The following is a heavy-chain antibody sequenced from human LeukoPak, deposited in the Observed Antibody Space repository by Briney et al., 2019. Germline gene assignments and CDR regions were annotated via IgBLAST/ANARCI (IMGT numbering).Heavy chain of an antibody. D-gene: IGHD2-15*01. Sequence: ASVKVSCKASGYTFTCYYMHWVRQAPGQGLEWMGIINPSGGSTSYAQKFQGRVTMTRDTSTSTVYMELSSLRSEDTAVYYCARGRGCSGGSCYTLRFDPWGQGTLVTVSS. CDR3: ARGRGCSGGSCYTLRFDP. J-gene: IGHJ5*02. V-gene: IGHV1-46*01. CDR1: GYTFTCYY. CDR2: INPSGGST.